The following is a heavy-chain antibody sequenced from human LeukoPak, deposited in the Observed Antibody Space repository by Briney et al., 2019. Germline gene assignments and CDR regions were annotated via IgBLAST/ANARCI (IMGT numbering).Heavy chain of an antibody. V-gene: IGHV4-59*11. J-gene: IGHJ3*02. CDR3: ARHYYDSSGYYYVDAFDI. CDR1: GGSISSHY. Sequence: SETLSLTCTVSGGSISSHYWSWIRQPPGKGLEWIGYIYYSGSTNYNPSLKGRVTISVDTSKNQFSLKLSSVTAADTAAYYCARHYYDSSGYYYVDAFDIWGQGTMVTVSS. D-gene: IGHD3-22*01. CDR2: IYYSGST.